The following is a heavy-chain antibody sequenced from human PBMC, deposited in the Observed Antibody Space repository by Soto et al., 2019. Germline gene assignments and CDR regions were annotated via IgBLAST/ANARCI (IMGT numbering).Heavy chain of an antibody. D-gene: IGHD4-17*01. CDR1: GYTFTSYD. CDR2: MNPNSGNT. Sequence: QVQLVQSGAEVKKPGASVKVSCKASGYTFTSYDINWVRQATGQGLEWMGWMNPNSGNTGNAQKXXXXXXXXXXXXXXXXXXXXXXLXXXXXXVXXCARSTNDYGDRHWGQGTLVTVSS. CDR3: ARSTNDYGDRH. J-gene: IGHJ4*02. V-gene: IGHV1-8*01.